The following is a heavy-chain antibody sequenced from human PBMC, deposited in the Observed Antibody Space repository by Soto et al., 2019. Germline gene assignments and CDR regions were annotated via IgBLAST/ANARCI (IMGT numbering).Heavy chain of an antibody. V-gene: IGHV4-30-4*01. J-gene: IGHJ6*02. Sequence: SETLSLTCTVSGGSISSGDYYWSWIRQPPGKGLEWIGYIYYSGSTYYNPSLKSRVTISVDTSKNQFSLKLSSVTAADTAVYYCARMEATYYYDSSGSNYYYGMDVWGQGTTVT. D-gene: IGHD3-22*01. CDR1: GGSISSGDYY. CDR2: IYYSGST. CDR3: ARMEATYYYDSSGSNYYYGMDV.